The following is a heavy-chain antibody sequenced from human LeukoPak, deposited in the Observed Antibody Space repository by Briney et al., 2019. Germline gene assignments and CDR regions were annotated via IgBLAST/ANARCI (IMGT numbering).Heavy chain of an antibody. Sequence: GSLRLSCAASGFFFSTYFMHWVRPAPDEGLGWVADIASDGSLTFYEKSVKGRFTISRDNSRNTLYLQRNSLRAEDTAVYFCARERQDTILHSGAFDIWGQGTMVTVSS. D-gene: IGHD2-21*01. CDR2: IASDGSLT. J-gene: IGHJ3*02. CDR1: GFFFSTYF. CDR3: ARERQDTILHSGAFDI. V-gene: IGHV3-30-3*01.